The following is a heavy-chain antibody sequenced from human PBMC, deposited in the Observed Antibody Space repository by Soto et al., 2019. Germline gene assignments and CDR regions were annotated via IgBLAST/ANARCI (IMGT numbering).Heavy chain of an antibody. D-gene: IGHD3-10*01. CDR3: AKGSEFTYYYDGMDV. CDR2: ISGSGGST. V-gene: IGHV3-23*01. Sequence: GGSLRLSCAASGFTFSSYAMSWVRQAPGKGLEWVSAISGSGGSTYYADSVKGRCTISRDNSKNTLYPQMNSLRAEATAVYYCAKGSEFTYYYDGMDVWGQGTTVTVSS. CDR1: GFTFSSYA. J-gene: IGHJ6*02.